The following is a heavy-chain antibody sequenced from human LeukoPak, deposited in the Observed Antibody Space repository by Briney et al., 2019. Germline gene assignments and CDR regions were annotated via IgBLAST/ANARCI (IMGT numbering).Heavy chain of an antibody. V-gene: IGHV1-2*02. CDR1: GYTFTGHF. CDR3: SKEASCDSTSLPQDY. Sequence: ASVRVSCKASGYTFTGHFIFWVRQSPGQRLELMAWINPDTGVTNYAQKFQGRVTVASDTSISTAYLDISRLTSDDTALYYCSKEASCDSTSLPQDYWGQGTLVTVSS. J-gene: IGHJ4*02. D-gene: IGHD2-21*01. CDR2: INPDTGVT.